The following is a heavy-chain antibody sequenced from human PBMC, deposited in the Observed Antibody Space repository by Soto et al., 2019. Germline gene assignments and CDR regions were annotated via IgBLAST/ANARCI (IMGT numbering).Heavy chain of an antibody. CDR3: AKDQQLVRGPLDY. V-gene: IGHV3-30*18. CDR2: ISYDGSNK. J-gene: IGHJ4*02. Sequence: LRLSCAASGFTFSSYGMHWVRQAPGKGLEWVAVISYDGSNKYYADSVKGRFTISRDNSKNTLYLQMNSLRAEDTAVYYCAKDQQLVRGPLDYWGQGTLVTVSS. D-gene: IGHD6-13*01. CDR1: GFTFSSYG.